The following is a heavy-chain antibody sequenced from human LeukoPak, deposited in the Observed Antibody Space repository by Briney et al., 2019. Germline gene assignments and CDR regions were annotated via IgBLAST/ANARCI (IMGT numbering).Heavy chain of an antibody. D-gene: IGHD6-19*01. Sequence: SETLSLTCTVSGGSISSGGYYWSWIRQHPGKGLEWIGYIYYSGSTYYNPSLKSRVTISVDTSKNQFSVKLSSATAADTAVYYCARETYISGTYDFWGQGTLVTVSS. CDR2: IYYSGST. CDR1: GGSISSGGYY. J-gene: IGHJ4*02. CDR3: ARETYISGTYDF. V-gene: IGHV4-31*03.